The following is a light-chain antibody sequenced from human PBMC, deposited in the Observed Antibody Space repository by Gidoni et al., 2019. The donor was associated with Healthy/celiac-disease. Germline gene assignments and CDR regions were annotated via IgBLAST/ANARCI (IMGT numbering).Light chain of an antibody. J-gene: IGKJ2*01. Sequence: EIVLTQSTGTLSLSPGERATLSCRASQTVSSSYLAWYQQKPGQAPRLLIYGASSRATGIPDRFSGSVTGTDFTLTISRLEPEDFAVYYCQQYGSSYTFGQGTKLEIK. CDR3: QQYGSSYT. V-gene: IGKV3-20*01. CDR1: QTVSSSY. CDR2: GAS.